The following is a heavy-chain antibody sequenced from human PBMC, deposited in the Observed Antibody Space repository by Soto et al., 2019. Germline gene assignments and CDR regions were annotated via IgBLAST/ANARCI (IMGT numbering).Heavy chain of an antibody. D-gene: IGHD2-21*02. J-gene: IGHJ4*02. V-gene: IGHV5-51*01. Sequence: GESLKISCKGSGYSFTSYWIGWVRQMPGKGLEWMGIIYPGDSDTRYSPSFQGQVTISADKSISTAYLQWSSLKASDTAMYYCARAPPYCGGDCSFDYWGQGTLVTVSS. CDR2: IYPGDSDT. CDR3: ARAPPYCGGDCSFDY. CDR1: GYSFTSYW.